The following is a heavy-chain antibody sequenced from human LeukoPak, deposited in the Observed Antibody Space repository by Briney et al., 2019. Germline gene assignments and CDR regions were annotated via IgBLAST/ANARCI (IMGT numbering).Heavy chain of an antibody. V-gene: IGHV1-3*01. CDR2: INAGNGNT. J-gene: IGHJ6*02. CDR3: ATVANYPYYYYGMDV. Sequence: ASVKVSCEASGYTFTSYAMHWVRQAPGQRLEWMGWINAGNGNTKYSQKFQGRVTITRDTSASTAYMELSSLRSEGTAVYYCATVANYPYYYYGMDVWGQGTTVTVSS. CDR1: GYTFTSYA. D-gene: IGHD4/OR15-4a*01.